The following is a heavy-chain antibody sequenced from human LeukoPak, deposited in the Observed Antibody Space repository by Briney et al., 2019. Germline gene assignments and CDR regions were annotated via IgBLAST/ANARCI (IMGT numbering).Heavy chain of an antibody. Sequence: PSETLSLTCAVYGGSFSGYYWSWIRQPPGKGLEWIGEINHSGSTNYNPSLKSRVTISVGTSKNQFSLKLSSVTAADTAVYYCARGEPYGPMDYWGQGTLVTVSS. V-gene: IGHV4-34*01. D-gene: IGHD4-17*01. CDR1: GGSFSGYY. CDR3: ARGEPYGPMDY. CDR2: INHSGST. J-gene: IGHJ4*02.